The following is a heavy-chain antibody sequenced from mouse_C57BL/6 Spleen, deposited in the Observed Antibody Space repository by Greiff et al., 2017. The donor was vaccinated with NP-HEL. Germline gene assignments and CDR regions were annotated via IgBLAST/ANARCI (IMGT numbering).Heavy chain of an antibody. CDR3: ARYGTTVFDY. Sequence: EVKLMESGGGLVKPGGSLKLSCAASGFTFSDYGMHWVRQAPEKGLEWVAYISSGSSTIYYAATVKGRFTISRDNAKNTLFLQMTSLRSEDTAMYYCARYGTTVFDYWGQGTTLTVSS. J-gene: IGHJ2*01. CDR2: ISSGSSTI. D-gene: IGHD1-1*01. V-gene: IGHV5-17*01. CDR1: GFTFSDYG.